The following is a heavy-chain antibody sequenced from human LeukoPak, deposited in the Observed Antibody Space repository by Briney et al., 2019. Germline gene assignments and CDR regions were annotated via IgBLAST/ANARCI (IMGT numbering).Heavy chain of an antibody. D-gene: IGHD6-13*01. CDR1: AYTFTCSY. CDR3: ARDAARAAGLFDY. Sequence: ASVKLSFRDSAYTFTCSYMHRARDAPGQGLEWNGWINRNSGGTNDAQTFQGRVSMTRDTSISTAYMELSRLRSDDTAVYYCARDAARAAGLFDYWGQGTLVTVSS. CDR2: INRNSGGT. J-gene: IGHJ4*02. V-gene: IGHV1-2*02.